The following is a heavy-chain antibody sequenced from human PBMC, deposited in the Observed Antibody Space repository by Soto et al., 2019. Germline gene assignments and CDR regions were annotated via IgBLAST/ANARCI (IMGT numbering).Heavy chain of an antibody. Sequence: QVQLVQSGVAVKKPGASVKVSCKASGYTFISHGISWVRQAPGQGLEWMGWISGKNGNTNDAQKLQGRVTLTTDTSTSTAYMELMSLRSDDSAVYYCARVSSSIVVVPDYGMDVWGQGTTVTVSS. D-gene: IGHD2-2*01. CDR1: GYTFISHG. CDR3: ARVSSSIVVVPDYGMDV. J-gene: IGHJ6*02. V-gene: IGHV1-18*04. CDR2: ISGKNGNT.